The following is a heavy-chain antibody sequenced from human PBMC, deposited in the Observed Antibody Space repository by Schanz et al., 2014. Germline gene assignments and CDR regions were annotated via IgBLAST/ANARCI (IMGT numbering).Heavy chain of an antibody. CDR3: AKVWKDHRIAGRPGWSDGMDV. D-gene: IGHD6-6*01. CDR2: IRGSGGST. V-gene: IGHV3-23*01. CDR1: AFALNNYD. J-gene: IGHJ6*02. Sequence: DVQLLESGGGLVQPGGSLRLSCAASAFALNNYDMTWVRQAPGKGLEWVSCIRGSGGSTLYADSVQGRFTISRDDSKNMLYLQMNSLRAEDTAVYYCAKVWKDHRIAGRPGWSDGMDVWGQGTTVTVS.